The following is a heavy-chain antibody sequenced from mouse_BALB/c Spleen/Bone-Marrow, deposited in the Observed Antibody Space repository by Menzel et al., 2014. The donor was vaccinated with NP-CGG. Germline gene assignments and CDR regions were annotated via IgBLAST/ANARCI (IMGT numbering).Heavy chain of an antibody. J-gene: IGHJ2*01. D-gene: IGHD3-1*01. CDR1: GFTFSYYA. Sequence: EVKLVESGGGLVKPGGSLKLSCAASGFTFSYYAMSWVRQSPEKRLEWVAEISSGGTYTYYPDTVTGRFTISRDNAKNXLYLEMSSLRSEDTAMYYCVRDSSGYFDYWGQGTTLTVSS. V-gene: IGHV5-9-4*01. CDR3: VRDSSGYFDY. CDR2: ISSGGTYT.